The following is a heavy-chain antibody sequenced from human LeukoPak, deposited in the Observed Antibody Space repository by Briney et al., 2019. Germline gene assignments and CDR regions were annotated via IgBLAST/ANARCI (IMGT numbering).Heavy chain of an antibody. CDR2: IYPGDSDT. Sequence: GESLKISCKGSGYSFTSYWIGWVRRMPGKGVEWMGIIYPGDSDTRYSASFQGQVTISADKSISTAYLQWSSLKASDTAMYYCASYHYDSSGYYPPAEYFQHWGQGTLVTVSS. V-gene: IGHV5-51*01. CDR3: ASYHYDSSGYYPPAEYFQH. D-gene: IGHD3-22*01. J-gene: IGHJ1*01. CDR1: GYSFTSYW.